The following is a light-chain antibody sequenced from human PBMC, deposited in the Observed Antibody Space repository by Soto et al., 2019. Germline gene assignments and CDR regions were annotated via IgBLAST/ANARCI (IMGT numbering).Light chain of an antibody. Sequence: DIQMTQSPSTLSASVGDRVTITCRASQSISTWLAWYQQKPGKAPILLIYKASSLESGVPSRFSGSGSGTEFTLTISSLQPDDFATYYCQQYNSYSLFGQGTKLEIK. CDR2: KAS. J-gene: IGKJ2*01. CDR3: QQYNSYSL. CDR1: QSISTW. V-gene: IGKV1-5*03.